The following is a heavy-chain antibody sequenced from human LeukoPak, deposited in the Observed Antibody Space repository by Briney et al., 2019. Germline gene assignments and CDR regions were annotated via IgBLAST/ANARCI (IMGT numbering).Heavy chain of an antibody. CDR3: AELGITMIGGV. V-gene: IGHV3-48*04. Sequence: GGSLRLSCAASGFTFSSYGMTWVRQAPGKGLEWVSYISSSSSTIYYADSVKGRFTISRDNAKNSLYLQMNSLRAEDTAVYYYAELGITMIGGVWGKGTTVTISS. J-gene: IGHJ6*04. CDR2: ISSSSSTI. CDR1: GFTFSSYG. D-gene: IGHD3-10*02.